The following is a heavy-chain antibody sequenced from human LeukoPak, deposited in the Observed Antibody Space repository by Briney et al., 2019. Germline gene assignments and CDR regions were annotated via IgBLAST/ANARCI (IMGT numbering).Heavy chain of an antibody. J-gene: IGHJ6*02. D-gene: IGHD3-3*01. CDR3: AKGPKRYYDFWSGYDYYYYGMDV. CDR1: GFTFSSYA. CDR2: ISYDGSNK. V-gene: IGHV3-30*18. Sequence: GGSLRLSCAASGFTFSSYAMSWVRQAPGKGLEWVAVISYDGSNKYYADSVKGRFTISRDNSKNTLYLQMNSLRAEDTAVYYCAKGPKRYYDFWSGYDYYYYGMDVWGQGTTVTVSS.